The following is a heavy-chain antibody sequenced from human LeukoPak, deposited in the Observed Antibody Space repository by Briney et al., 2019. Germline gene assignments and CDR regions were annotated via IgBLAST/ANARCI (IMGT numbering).Heavy chain of an antibody. D-gene: IGHD3-10*01. CDR3: ARRWLGDPYGMDV. CDR2: IGGVSESF. CDR1: GFTFSSYA. J-gene: IGHJ6*02. Sequence: TGGSLRLSCAASGFTFSSYAMSWVRQAPGKGLEWVSIIGGVSESFYYADSVKGRFTVSRDNSKDTLYLQINSLRDEDTAVYYCARRWLGDPYGMDVWGQGTTVSVSS. V-gene: IGHV3-23*01.